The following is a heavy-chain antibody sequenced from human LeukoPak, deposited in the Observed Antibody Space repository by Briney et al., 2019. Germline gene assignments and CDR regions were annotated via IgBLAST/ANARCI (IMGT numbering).Heavy chain of an antibody. J-gene: IGHJ4*02. CDR1: GFPFSSYA. Sequence: PGGSLRLSCAASGFPFSSYAMTWVRQAPGKGLEWVSAIGATGGDLYYADSVKGRFTISGDNSKNTLYLQIHSLRAEDTAIYYCAKYLAAGKFYFDYWGQGTVVTVSS. D-gene: IGHD6-13*01. CDR3: AKYLAAGKFYFDY. CDR2: IGATGGDL. V-gene: IGHV3-23*01.